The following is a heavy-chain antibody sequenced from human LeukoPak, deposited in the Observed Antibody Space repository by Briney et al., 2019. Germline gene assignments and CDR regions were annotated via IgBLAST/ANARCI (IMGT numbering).Heavy chain of an antibody. CDR2: IYHSGST. V-gene: IGHV4-30-2*01. Sequence: SQNLSLTCAVSGGSISSGGYYWSWIRQPPGKGLEGIGYIYHSGSTYYNPSLKSRVTISVDRSKNQFSLKLSSVTAADTAVYYCARDIGYSSSWSSGLDYWGQGTLVTVSS. CDR3: ARDIGYSSSWSSGLDY. CDR1: GGSISSGGYY. J-gene: IGHJ4*02. D-gene: IGHD6-13*01.